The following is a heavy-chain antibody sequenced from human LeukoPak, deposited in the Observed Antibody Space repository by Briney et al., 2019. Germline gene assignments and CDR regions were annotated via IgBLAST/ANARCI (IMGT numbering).Heavy chain of an antibody. J-gene: IGHJ4*02. CDR3: AKEGGGFDY. V-gene: IGHV3-43*01. Sequence: PGGSLRLSCAASGFTFDDYTMHWVRQAPGKGLEWVSLISWDGDSTYYADSVKGRFTISRDNSKNSLCLQMNSLRTEDTALYYCAKEGGGFDYWGQGTLVTVSS. CDR1: GFTFDDYT. CDR2: ISWDGDST. D-gene: IGHD3-16*01.